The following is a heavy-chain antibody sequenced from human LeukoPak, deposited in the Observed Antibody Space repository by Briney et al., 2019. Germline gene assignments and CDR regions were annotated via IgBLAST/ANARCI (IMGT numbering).Heavy chain of an antibody. Sequence: GGSLRLSCAASGFTFSSYAMSWVRQAPGKGLEWVSAISGSGGSTYYADSVKGRFTISRDNSKNTLYLRMNSLRAEDTAVYYCAKDQYSSSWYRADDAFDIWGQGTIVTVSS. V-gene: IGHV3-23*01. CDR2: ISGSGGST. CDR3: AKDQYSSSWYRADDAFDI. J-gene: IGHJ3*02. D-gene: IGHD6-13*01. CDR1: GFTFSSYA.